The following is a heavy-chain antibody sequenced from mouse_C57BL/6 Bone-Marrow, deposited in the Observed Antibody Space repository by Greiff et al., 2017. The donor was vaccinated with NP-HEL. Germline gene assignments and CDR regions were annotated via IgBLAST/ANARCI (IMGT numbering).Heavy chain of an antibody. CDR2: IYPRSGNT. Sequence: QVQLQQSGAELARPGASVKLSCKASGYTFTSYGISWVKQRTGQGLEWIGEIYPRSGNTYYNEKFKGKATLTADKSSSTAYMELRSLTSEESAVYFCAREETGYYVPYFDVWGTGTTVTVSS. J-gene: IGHJ1*03. V-gene: IGHV1-81*01. D-gene: IGHD2-3*01. CDR3: AREETGYYVPYFDV. CDR1: GYTFTSYG.